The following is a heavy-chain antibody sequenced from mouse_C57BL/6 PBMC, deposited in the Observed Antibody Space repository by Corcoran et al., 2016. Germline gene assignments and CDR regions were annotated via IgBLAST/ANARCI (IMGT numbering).Heavy chain of an antibody. V-gene: IGHV1-80*01. CDR1: GYAFSSYW. J-gene: IGHJ2*01. CDR3: ARSLYYYGSSYLDY. CDR2: IYPGDGDT. Sequence: QVQLQQSGAELVKPGASVKISCKASGYAFSSYWMNWVKQRPGKGLEWIGQIYPGDGDTNYNGKFKGKATLTADKSSSTAYMQLSSLTSEDSAVYFCARSLYYYGSSYLDYWGQGTTLTVSS. D-gene: IGHD1-1*01.